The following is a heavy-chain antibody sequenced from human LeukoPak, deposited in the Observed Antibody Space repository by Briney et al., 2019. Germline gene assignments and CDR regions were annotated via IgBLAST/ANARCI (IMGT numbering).Heavy chain of an antibody. Sequence: PGGSLRLSCAASGFTLDDYAMHWVRPAPGKGLEWVSGISWNSGSIGYADSVKGRFTISRGHAKNSLYLQMNSLRAEDTALYYCAKVARTYYYDSSGYYGFDYWGQGTLVTVSS. CDR1: GFTLDDYA. J-gene: IGHJ4*02. CDR3: AKVARTYYYDSSGYYGFDY. CDR2: ISWNSGSI. D-gene: IGHD3-22*01. V-gene: IGHV3-9*01.